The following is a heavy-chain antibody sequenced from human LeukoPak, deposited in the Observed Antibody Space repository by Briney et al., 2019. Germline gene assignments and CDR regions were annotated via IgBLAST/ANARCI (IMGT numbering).Heavy chain of an antibody. CDR3: ARVPTNSYGFGQ. Sequence: PGGSLRLSCAASGFGFSVYWMHWVRQAPGKGLVWVAHINEDGTSASHADSVKDRFTISRDNAKNTLYLQMNSLTVEDTAVYYRARVPTNSYGFGQWGQGSLVTVSS. CDR2: INEDGTSA. J-gene: IGHJ4*02. V-gene: IGHV3-74*01. CDR1: GFGFSVYW. D-gene: IGHD5-18*01.